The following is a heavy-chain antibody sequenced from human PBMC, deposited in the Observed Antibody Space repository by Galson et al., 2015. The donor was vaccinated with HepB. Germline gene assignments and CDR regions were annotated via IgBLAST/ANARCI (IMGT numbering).Heavy chain of an antibody. V-gene: IGHV3-48*02. CDR2: ISSSSSTI. CDR3: ARDREQLPTGYYYYGMDV. D-gene: IGHD6-6*01. Sequence: SLRLSCAASGFTFSSYSMNWVRQAPGKGLEWVSYISSSSSTIYYADSVKGRFTISRDNAKNSLYLQMNSLRDEDTAVYYCARDREQLPTGYYYYGMDVWGQGTTVTVSS. J-gene: IGHJ6*02. CDR1: GFTFSSYS.